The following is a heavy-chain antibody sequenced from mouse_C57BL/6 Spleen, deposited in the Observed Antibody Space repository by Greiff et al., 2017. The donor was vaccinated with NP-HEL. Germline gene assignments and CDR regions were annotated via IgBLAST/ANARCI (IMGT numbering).Heavy chain of an antibody. J-gene: IGHJ3*01. CDR1: GFTFSDYG. CDR2: ISSGSSTI. Sequence: EVQVVESGGGLVKPGGSLKLSCAASGFTFSDYGMHWVRQAPEKGLEWVAYISSGSSTIYYADTVKGRFTISRDNAKNTLCLQMTSLRSEDTAMYYCARTGGTEAYWGQGTLVTVSA. V-gene: IGHV5-17*01. CDR3: ARTGGTEAY. D-gene: IGHD4-1*01.